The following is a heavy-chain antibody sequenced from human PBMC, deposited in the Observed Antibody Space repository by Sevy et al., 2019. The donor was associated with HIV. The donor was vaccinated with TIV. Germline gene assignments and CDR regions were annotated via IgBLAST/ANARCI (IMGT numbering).Heavy chain of an antibody. Sequence: GGSLRLSCAASGFTFSNYAMSWVRQTPGKGLDGVSAISGSADATYYTDSVKGRFTISRDNSKNTVYLQMNSLRAEDTAVYYCVKEVSQYSYSDYWGQGTLVTVSS. CDR3: VKEVSQYSYSDY. J-gene: IGHJ4*02. CDR2: ISGSADAT. V-gene: IGHV3-23*01. D-gene: IGHD5-18*01. CDR1: GFTFSNYA.